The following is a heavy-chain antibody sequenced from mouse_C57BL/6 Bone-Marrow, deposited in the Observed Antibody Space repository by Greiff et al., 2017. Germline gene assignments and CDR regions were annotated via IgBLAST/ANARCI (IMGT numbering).Heavy chain of an antibody. J-gene: IGHJ4*01. CDR2: IYPGNSDT. CDR3: TRVGIDSSGYYAMDY. V-gene: IGHV1-5*01. D-gene: IGHD3-2*02. CDR1: GYTFTSYW. Sequence: VQLQQSGTVLARPGASVKMSCKTSGYTFTSYWMHWVKQRPGQGLEWIGAIYPGNSDTSYNQKFKGKAKLTAVTSASTAYMELSSLTTEDSAVYYWTRVGIDSSGYYAMDYWGQGTSVTVSS.